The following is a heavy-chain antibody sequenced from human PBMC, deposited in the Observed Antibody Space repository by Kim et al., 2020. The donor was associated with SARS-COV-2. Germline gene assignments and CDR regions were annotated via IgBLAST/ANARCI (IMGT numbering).Heavy chain of an antibody. J-gene: IGHJ4*02. Sequence: NHNPALKSRVTISVDTSKNQFSLKLSSVTAADTAVYYCARSSDYGDYFDYWGQGTLVTVSS. CDR3: ARSSDYGDYFDY. V-gene: IGHV4-59*01. D-gene: IGHD4-17*01.